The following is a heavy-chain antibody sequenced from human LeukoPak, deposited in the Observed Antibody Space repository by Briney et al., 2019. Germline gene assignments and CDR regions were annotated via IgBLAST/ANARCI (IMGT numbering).Heavy chain of an antibody. CDR1: GYRFTNYW. J-gene: IGHJ4*02. CDR3: ARHLEFCGGGSCSVPDY. D-gene: IGHD2-15*01. Sequence: GESLKISCXGFGYRFTNYWIGWVRQMPGKGLEWMGIIYPGDSETRYSPSFQGQVTISADKSITTAYLQWCSLKASDTAMYYCARHLEFCGGGSCSVPDYWGQGTLVTVSS. V-gene: IGHV5-51*01. CDR2: IYPGDSET.